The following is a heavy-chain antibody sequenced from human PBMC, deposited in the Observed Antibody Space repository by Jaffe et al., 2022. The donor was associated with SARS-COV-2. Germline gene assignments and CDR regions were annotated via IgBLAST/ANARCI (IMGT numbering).Heavy chain of an antibody. Sequence: EVQLVESGGGLVQPGRSLRLSCRASGFTFDDYAMHWVRQAPGKGLEWVSGIGWNSVSVGYADSVKGRFTISRDNAKNSLYLQMNSLRVEDTAVYYCVKTYTNSDRPQADYWGQGTLVAVSS. CDR2: IGWNSVSV. J-gene: IGHJ4*02. CDR1: GFTFDDYA. V-gene: IGHV3-9*01. CDR3: VKTYTNSDRPQADY. D-gene: IGHD2-2*02.